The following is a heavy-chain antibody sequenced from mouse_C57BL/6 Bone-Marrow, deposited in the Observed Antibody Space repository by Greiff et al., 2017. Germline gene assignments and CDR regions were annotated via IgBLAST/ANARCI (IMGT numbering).Heavy chain of an antibody. J-gene: IGHJ2*01. D-gene: IGHD2-13*01. CDR3: ASGEGNSFDY. CDR2: IHPDSGST. CDR1: GYTFTSYW. V-gene: IGHV1-64*01. Sequence: QVQLQQPGAELVKPGASVKLSCKASGYTFTSYWMHWVKQRPGQGLEWIGMIHPDSGSTNYNEKFKSKATLTVDKSSSTAYMQLSSLTSEDSAVYDCASGEGNSFDYWGQGTTLTVSS.